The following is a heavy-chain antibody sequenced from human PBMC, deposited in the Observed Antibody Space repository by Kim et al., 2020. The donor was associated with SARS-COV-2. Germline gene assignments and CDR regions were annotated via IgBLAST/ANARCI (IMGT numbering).Heavy chain of an antibody. Sequence: GESLKISCKGSGYSFTSYWIGWVRQMPGKGLEWMGIIYPGDSDTRYSPSFQGQVIISADKSISTAYLQWGSLKASDTAMYYCASTYYDSSGYYYSLDYWGQGTRVSVSS. J-gene: IGHJ4*02. CDR1: GYSFTSYW. V-gene: IGHV5-51*01. CDR2: IYPGDSDT. D-gene: IGHD3-22*01. CDR3: ASTYYDSSGYYYSLDY.